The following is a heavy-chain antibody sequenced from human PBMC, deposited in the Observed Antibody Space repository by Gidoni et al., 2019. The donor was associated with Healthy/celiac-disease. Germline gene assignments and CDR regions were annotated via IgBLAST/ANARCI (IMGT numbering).Heavy chain of an antibody. J-gene: IGHJ5*02. CDR1: GFTFSSYA. CDR3: ARGEKGWFDP. CDR2: ISYDGSNK. V-gene: IGHV3-30-3*01. Sequence: QVQLVESGGGVVQPGRSLRLSCAASGFTFSSYAMHWVRQAPGKGLEWVAVISYDGSNKYYADSVKGRFTISRDNSKNTLYLQMNSLRAEDTAVYYCARGEKGWFDPWGQGTLVTVSS.